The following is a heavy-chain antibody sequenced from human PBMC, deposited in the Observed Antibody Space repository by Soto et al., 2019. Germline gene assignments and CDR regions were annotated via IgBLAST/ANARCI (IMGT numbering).Heavy chain of an antibody. J-gene: IGHJ4*02. CDR3: TTDRGIMALVIFAS. CDR1: GFSFTSAW. V-gene: IGHV3-15*05. D-gene: IGHD3-16*01. CDR2: IKSTTDGGTT. Sequence: EVQLVESGGGLVKPGGSLRLSCATSGFSFTSAWMAWVRQVPGKGLEWLGRIKSTTDGGTTDYPASVKGRFTISRDDSKNTLSLLMDSLKSEDTGLYYCTTDRGIMALVIFASWGRGTLVTVSS.